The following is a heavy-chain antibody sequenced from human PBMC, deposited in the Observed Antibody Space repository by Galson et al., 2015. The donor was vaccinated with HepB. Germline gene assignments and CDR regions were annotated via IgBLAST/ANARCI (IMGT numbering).Heavy chain of an antibody. J-gene: IGHJ4*02. CDR3: ARDRGKYSSGFDY. Sequence: SLRLSCAASGFTVSSNYMSWVRQAPGKGLEWVSVIYSGGSTYYADSVKGRFTISRDNSKNTLYLQMNSLRAEDTAVYYCARDRGKYSSGFDYWGQGTLVTVSS. CDR1: GFTVSSNY. CDR2: IYSGGST. D-gene: IGHD6-19*01. V-gene: IGHV3-66*01.